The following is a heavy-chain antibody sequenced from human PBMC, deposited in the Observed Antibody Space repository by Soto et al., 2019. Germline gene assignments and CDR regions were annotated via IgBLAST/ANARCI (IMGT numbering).Heavy chain of an antibody. D-gene: IGHD1-1*01. CDR1: GGSISNYY. J-gene: IGHJ6*02. CDR3: ARGAWNYYYYNGMDV. V-gene: IGHV4-59*01. Sequence: QVQLQESGPGLVKPSETLSLTCTVSGGSISNYYWVWLRQPPGGRLELIGHMYYSWDPDYNPSLKSRVAISVDTSKNRISLKLNSLTAADTAVYYCARGAWNYYYYNGMDVWGQGTTVIVSS. CDR2: MYYSWDP.